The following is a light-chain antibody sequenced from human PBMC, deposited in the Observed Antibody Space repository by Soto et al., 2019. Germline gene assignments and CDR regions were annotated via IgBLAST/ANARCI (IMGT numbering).Light chain of an antibody. Sequence: QSALTQPASVSGSPGQSITISCTGTSSDVGGYNYVSWYQHHPGKAPKLMIYDVSNRPSGVSNRFSGSKSGNTASLTISGLQAEYEADYSCSSYTSSTAVVFGGGTKLTVL. J-gene: IGLJ2*01. V-gene: IGLV2-14*03. CDR1: SSDVGGYNY. CDR2: DVS. CDR3: SSYTSSTAVV.